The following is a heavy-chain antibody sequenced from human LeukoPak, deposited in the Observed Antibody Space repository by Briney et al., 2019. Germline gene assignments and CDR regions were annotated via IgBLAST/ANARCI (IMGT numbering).Heavy chain of an antibody. D-gene: IGHD2-15*01. CDR1: GFPFNSAW. V-gene: IGHV3-15*01. J-gene: IGHJ3*02. CDR2: IKTKTDDETT. Sequence: GGSLRLSCTASGFPFNSAWMTWVRQAPGKGLEWVGRIKTKTDDETTEYAAPVKGRFTISRDDSEKTLYLQMNSLKTEDTAVYYCTTGPLYSSWSAFDIWGQGTMVTVSS. CDR3: TTGPLYSSWSAFDI.